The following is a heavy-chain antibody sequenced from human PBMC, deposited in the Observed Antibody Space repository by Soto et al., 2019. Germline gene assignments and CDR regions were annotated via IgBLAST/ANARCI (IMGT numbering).Heavy chain of an antibody. Sequence: SETLSLTCTVSGASISSYYWSWIRQPPGKGLEWLGYILYTGNTNYSPSLKSRVTMSVDTSKNQVSLKLSAVTAADTAVYFCARAAYGSGSYYAPYYYYAMDVWGQGTTVTVSS. CDR1: GASISSYY. CDR2: ILYTGNT. D-gene: IGHD3-10*01. CDR3: ARAAYGSGSYYAPYYYYAMDV. V-gene: IGHV4-59*01. J-gene: IGHJ6*02.